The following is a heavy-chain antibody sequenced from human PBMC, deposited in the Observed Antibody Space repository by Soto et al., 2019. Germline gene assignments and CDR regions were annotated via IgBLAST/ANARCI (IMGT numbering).Heavy chain of an antibody. D-gene: IGHD3-22*01. CDR2: ISAYNRNT. CDR1: GYTFTSYV. CDR3: ARHSPAYYYDSSEYRFFCD. Sequence: QVQLVQSGAGGKKPGASVKVSCKASGYTFTSYVLSWVRQAPGHGHEWMGWISAYNRNTNYAQQLQGRVTMPTDTSTSKAYMELRRERSDDTALYYCARHSPAYYYDSSEYRFFCDWGQGTLVTVST. V-gene: IGHV1-18*01. J-gene: IGHJ4*02.